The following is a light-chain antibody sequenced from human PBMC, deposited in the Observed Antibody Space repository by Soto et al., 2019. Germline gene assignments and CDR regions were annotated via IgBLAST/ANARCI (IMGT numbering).Light chain of an antibody. CDR2: DAS. CDR1: QSVSSY. CDR3: QQRYNWPLT. J-gene: IGKJ1*01. V-gene: IGKV3-11*01. Sequence: EIVLTQSPATLSLSPGERATLSCMASQSVSSYLAWYQQKFGQAPRLLIYDASNRATGITARFSGSGSATDFTLTISSLEPEDFAIYYCQQRYNWPLTVGQGTKVEIK.